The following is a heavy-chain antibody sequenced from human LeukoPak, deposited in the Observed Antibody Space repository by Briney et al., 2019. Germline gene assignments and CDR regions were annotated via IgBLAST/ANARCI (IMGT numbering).Heavy chain of an antibody. CDR1: GGSISSYY. V-gene: IGHV4-59*01. CDR2: IHYSGST. J-gene: IGHJ3*02. CDR3: ATPYSSGDGAFDI. D-gene: IGHD3-22*01. Sequence: PSETLSLTCTVSGGSISSYYWSWIRQPPGKGLEWIGYIHYSGSTNYNPSLKSRVTISVDTSKKQFSLKLSSVTAADTALYYCATPYSSGDGAFDIWGQGTMVTVSS.